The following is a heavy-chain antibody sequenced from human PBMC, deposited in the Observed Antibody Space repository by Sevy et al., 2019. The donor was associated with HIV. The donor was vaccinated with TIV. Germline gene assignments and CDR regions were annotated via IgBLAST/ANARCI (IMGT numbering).Heavy chain of an antibody. CDR2: IKQDGTDK. D-gene: IGHD3-16*02. CDR3: ARALADWGSFHYSS. J-gene: IGHJ4*02. V-gene: IGHV3-7*01. CDR1: GFTFATYW. Sequence: GGSLRLSCAASGFTFATYWMTWVRQAPGKGLEWVAYIKQDGTDKYYVESVRGRFTISRDNGKNSLYLQMSSLRAEDTAVYFCARALADWGSFHYSSWGRGTLVTVSS.